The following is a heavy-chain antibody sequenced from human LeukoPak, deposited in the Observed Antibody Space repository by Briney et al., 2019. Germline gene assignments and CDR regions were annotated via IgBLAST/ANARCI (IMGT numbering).Heavy chain of an antibody. J-gene: IGHJ4*02. V-gene: IGHV1-2*02. CDR2: INPNSGGT. CDR1: GYTFTGYY. D-gene: IGHD2-2*01. Sequence: ASVKVSCKASGYTFTGYYMHWVRQAPGQGLEWMGWINPNSGGTNYAQKFQGRVTMTRDTSISTAYMELSRLRSDDTAVYYCAAPPGGGYWSSTSCYGSVVPDYLGQGTLVTVSS. CDR3: AAPPGGGYWSSTSCYGSVVPDY.